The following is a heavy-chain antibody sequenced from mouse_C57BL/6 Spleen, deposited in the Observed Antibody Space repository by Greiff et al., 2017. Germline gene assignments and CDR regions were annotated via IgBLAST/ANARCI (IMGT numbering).Heavy chain of an antibody. CDR2: IYPRSGNT. CDR1: GYTFTRYG. CDR3: ASIPYGSGPYLYFDV. J-gene: IGHJ1*03. V-gene: IGHV1-81*01. Sequence: QVQLQQSGAELARPGASVKLSCKASGYTFTRYGISWVKQRTGQGLEWIREIYPRSGNTYYNEKFKGKATLTADNSSSTAYMELRSLTSEDSAVXFFASIPYGSGPYLYFDVWGTGTTVTVSA. D-gene: IGHD1-1*01.